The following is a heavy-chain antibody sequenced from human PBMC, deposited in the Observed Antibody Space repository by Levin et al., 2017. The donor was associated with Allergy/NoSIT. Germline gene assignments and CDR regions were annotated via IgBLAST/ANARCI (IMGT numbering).Heavy chain of an antibody. CDR1: GFTFSSYW. J-gene: IGHJ4*02. D-gene: IGHD1-7*01. V-gene: IGHV3-7*01. CDR3: ARVGNYEGFY. CDR2: IKEDGSQK. Sequence: ETLSLTCAVSGFTFSSYWMDWVRQAPGKGLEWMASIKEDGSQKYYVDSVKGRFTISRDNPKNSLYLQMNSLRAEDTAVYYCARVGNYEGFYWGQGTLVTVSS.